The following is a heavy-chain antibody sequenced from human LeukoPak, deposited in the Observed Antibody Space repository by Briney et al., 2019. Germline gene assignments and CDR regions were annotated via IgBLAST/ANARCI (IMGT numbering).Heavy chain of an antibody. J-gene: IGHJ4*02. CDR2: VNYIGST. CDR1: GDSINIHHHF. Sequence: SRTLSLTCTVSGDSINIHHHFWGWIRQHPGKGLEWIGYVNYIGSTFYNPSLKSRVIISLDTSKDQISLNLTTVTAADTAVYYCAREGGNFDFDYWGQGSLVTVSS. D-gene: IGHD4-23*01. V-gene: IGHV4-31*03. CDR3: AREGGNFDFDY.